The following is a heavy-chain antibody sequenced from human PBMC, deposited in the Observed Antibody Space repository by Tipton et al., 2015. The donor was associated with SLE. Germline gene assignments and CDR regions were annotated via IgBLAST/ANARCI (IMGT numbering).Heavy chain of an antibody. D-gene: IGHD4-11*01. CDR1: GGSFSVYY. V-gene: IGHV4-34*01. Sequence: TLSLTCAVYGGSFSVYYWSWIRQPPEKGLEWIGEINHSGSTNYNPSLKSRVTISVDTSKNQSSLKLSSVTAADTAVYYCARYPESNYHWFGPWGQGALVTVSS. CDR3: ARYPESNYHWFGP. CDR2: INHSGST. J-gene: IGHJ5*02.